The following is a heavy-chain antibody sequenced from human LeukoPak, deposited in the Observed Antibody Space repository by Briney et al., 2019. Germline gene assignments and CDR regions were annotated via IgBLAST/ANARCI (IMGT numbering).Heavy chain of an antibody. CDR2: TWYDGSIQ. J-gene: IGHJ5*02. V-gene: IGHV3-33*01. D-gene: IGHD3-10*01. CDR1: RFTFDRHG. CDR3: ARDYGSGNNWLDP. Sequence: GGSLRLSCAASRFTFDRHGMHWVRQAPGRGLEWVAVTWYDGSIQYYGDSVKGRFTVSRDNSKNTMYLQMNSLRAEDTAIYYCARDYGSGNNWLDPWGQGTLVIVSS.